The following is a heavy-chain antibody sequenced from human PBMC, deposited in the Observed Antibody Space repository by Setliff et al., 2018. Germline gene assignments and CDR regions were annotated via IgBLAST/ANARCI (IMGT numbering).Heavy chain of an antibody. CDR2: INYSGIT. V-gene: IGHV4-39*01. CDR1: GGSMSSSGYY. CDR3: ARLPGYCNGGNCYGYYTFDI. J-gene: IGHJ3*02. D-gene: IGHD2-15*01. Sequence: SETLSLTCTVFGGSMSSSGYYWAWIRQSPGKGLEWIGSINYSGITYYSPSLKSRVIVSVDTSKNQFSLKLSSVTAADTAVYYCARLPGYCNGGNCYGYYTFDIWGQGTMVTVSS.